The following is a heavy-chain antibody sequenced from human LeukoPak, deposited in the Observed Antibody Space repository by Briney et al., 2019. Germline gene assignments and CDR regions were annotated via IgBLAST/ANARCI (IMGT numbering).Heavy chain of an antibody. D-gene: IGHD2-2*01. V-gene: IGHV4-4*02. CDR3: ASFGPMLGYCSSTSCQDY. CDR1: GGSISSSNW. CDR2: IYHSGST. Sequence: SGTLSLTWAVSGGSISSSNWWSWVRQPPGKGLEWIGEIYHSGSTNYNPSLKSRVTISVDKSKNQFSLKLSSVTAADTAVYYCASFGPMLGYCSSTSCQDYWGQGTLVTVSS. J-gene: IGHJ4*02.